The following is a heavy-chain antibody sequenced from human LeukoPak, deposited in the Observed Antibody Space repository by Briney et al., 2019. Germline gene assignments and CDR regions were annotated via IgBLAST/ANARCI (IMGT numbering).Heavy chain of an antibody. D-gene: IGHD6-19*01. CDR3: AKWRLVPRDPFDY. J-gene: IGHJ4*02. V-gene: IGHV3-21*04. Sequence: GGSLRLSCAASGFTFSSYSMNWVRQAPGKGLEWVSSIGGSSTYIYFTDSVKGRFTISRDNSKNTLYLQMNSLRVEDTAVYYCAKWRLVPRDPFDYWGQGTLVTVSS. CDR2: IGGSSTYI. CDR1: GFTFSSYS.